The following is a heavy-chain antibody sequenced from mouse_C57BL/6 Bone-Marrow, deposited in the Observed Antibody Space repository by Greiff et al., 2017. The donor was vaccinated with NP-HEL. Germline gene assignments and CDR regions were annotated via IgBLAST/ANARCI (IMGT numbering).Heavy chain of an antibody. J-gene: IGHJ1*03. CDR1: GFTFSSYG. CDR3: AQIYYDYDSWYFDV. D-gene: IGHD2-4*01. V-gene: IGHV5-6*01. Sequence: EVQLVESGGDLVKPGGSLKLSCAASGFTFSSYGMSWVRQTPDKRLEWVATISSGGSYTYYPDSVKGRFTISRDNAKNTLYMQMSSLKSEDTAMYYCAQIYYDYDSWYFDVWGTGTTVTVSS. CDR2: ISSGGSYT.